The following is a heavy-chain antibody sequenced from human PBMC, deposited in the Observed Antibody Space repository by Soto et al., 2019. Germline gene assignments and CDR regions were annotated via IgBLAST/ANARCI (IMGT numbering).Heavy chain of an antibody. V-gene: IGHV1-46*01. D-gene: IGHD5-18*01. CDR2: INPSGGST. CDR3: ARDRPSVDTAMDSKFDY. J-gene: IGHJ4*02. CDR1: GYTFTSYY. Sequence: ASVKVSCKASGYTFTSYYMHWVRQAPGQGLEWMGIINPSGGSTSYAQKFQGRVTMTRDTSTSTVYMELSSLRSEDTAVYYCARDRPSVDTAMDSKFDYWGQGTLVTAPQ.